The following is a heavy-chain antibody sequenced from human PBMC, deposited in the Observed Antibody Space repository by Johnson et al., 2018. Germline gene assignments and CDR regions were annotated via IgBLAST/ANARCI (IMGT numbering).Heavy chain of an antibody. V-gene: IGHV3-33*08. Sequence: VQLVESGGGVVQPGRSQRLSCAASGFTFSSYGMHWVRQAPGKGLEWVAVIWYDGSNKYYADSVKGRFTISRDNSKNTLYLQMNSLRAEDTAVYYCARDLRPYYYHDMDVWGKGTTVTVS. CDR1: GFTFSSYG. CDR2: IWYDGSNK. J-gene: IGHJ6*03. CDR3: ARDLRPYYYHDMDV.